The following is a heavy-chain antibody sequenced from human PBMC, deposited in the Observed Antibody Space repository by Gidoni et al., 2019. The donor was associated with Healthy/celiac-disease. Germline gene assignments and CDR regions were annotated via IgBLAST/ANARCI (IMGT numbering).Heavy chain of an antibody. J-gene: IGHJ4*02. CDR2: INVGNGNT. Sequence: QVQLVQSGAEVKKPGASVKVSCKASGYTFTSNAMHWVRQAPGQRLEWMGWINVGNGNTKYSQKFQGRVTITRDTSASTAYMELSSLTSEDTGVYYCATDRGLPDYWGQGTLVTVSS. CDR3: ATDRGLPDY. CDR1: GYTFTSNA. V-gene: IGHV1-3*01. D-gene: IGHD3-10*01.